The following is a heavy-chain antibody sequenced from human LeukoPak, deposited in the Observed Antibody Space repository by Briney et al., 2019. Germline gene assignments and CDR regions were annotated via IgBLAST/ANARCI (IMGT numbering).Heavy chain of an antibody. CDR2: IYYSGST. D-gene: IGHD3-22*01. V-gene: IGHV4-39*07. CDR1: GFSLSSYSMN. CDR3: ARRSNYDSSGSFDY. Sequence: GSLRLSCAASGFSLSSYSMNWVRQAPGKGLEWIGSIYYSGSTYYNPSLKSRVTISVDTSKNQFSLKLSSVTAADTAVYYCARRSNYDSSGSFDYWGQGTLVTVSS. J-gene: IGHJ4*02.